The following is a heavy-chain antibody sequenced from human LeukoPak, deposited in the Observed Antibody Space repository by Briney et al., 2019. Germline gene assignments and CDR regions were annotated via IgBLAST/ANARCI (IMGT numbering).Heavy chain of an antibody. J-gene: IGHJ4*02. V-gene: IGHV4-59*01. CDR2: XXYXXXT. D-gene: IGHD3-16*01. CDR3: AYGRFGGNFDY. Sequence: SETLXLTXTVSGGSISSXXXXXXRQPXGKGLEWXGXXXYXXXTXXXXSLKXXVTXSXXTXKNQFSLKLSSVTAADTAVYYCAYGRFGGNFDYWGQGTLVTVSS. CDR1: GGSISSXX.